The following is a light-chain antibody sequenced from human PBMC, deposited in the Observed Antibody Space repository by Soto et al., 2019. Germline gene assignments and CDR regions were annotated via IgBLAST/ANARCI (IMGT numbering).Light chain of an antibody. CDR2: DAS. Sequence: DIQMTQSPSTLSASVGDRVTITCRASQSISSWLAWYQQKPGKAPKLLIYDASSLESGVPSRFSGSGSGTEFTLTISSLQPHDFATYYCQQYNSYPWTFVQETKVEIK. J-gene: IGKJ1*01. V-gene: IGKV1-5*01. CDR3: QQYNSYPWT. CDR1: QSISSW.